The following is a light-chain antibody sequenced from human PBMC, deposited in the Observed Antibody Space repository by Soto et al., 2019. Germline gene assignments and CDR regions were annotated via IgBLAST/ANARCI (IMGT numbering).Light chain of an antibody. CDR3: SSFAGSNNFPYV. J-gene: IGLJ1*01. CDR1: SSDVGGYDY. CDR2: EVT. V-gene: IGLV2-8*01. Sequence: QSVLTQPASVSGSPGQSITISCTGTSSDVGGYDYVSWYQQHPGTAPRLIIFEVTKRPSGVPDRFSGSKSGNTASLTVSGLQAEDEADYYCSSFAGSNNFPYVFGTGTKVTVL.